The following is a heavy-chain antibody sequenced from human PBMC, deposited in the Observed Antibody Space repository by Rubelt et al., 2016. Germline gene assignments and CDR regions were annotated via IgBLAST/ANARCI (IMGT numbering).Heavy chain of an antibody. D-gene: IGHD5-12*01. J-gene: IGHJ5*02. CDR2: INAGNGNT. Sequence: QVQLVQSGAEVKKPGASVKVSCKASGYTFTSYAMHWVRQAPGQRLEWMGWINAGNGNTKYSQKFQGRVTITRDTSASTAYMELSSLRSEDTAVYYCARDPTTRFTSTGWFDPWGQGTLVTVSS. CDR1: GYTFTSYA. V-gene: IGHV1-3*01. CDR3: ARDPTTRFTSTGWFDP.